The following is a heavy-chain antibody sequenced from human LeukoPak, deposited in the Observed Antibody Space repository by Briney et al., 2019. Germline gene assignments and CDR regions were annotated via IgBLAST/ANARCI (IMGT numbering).Heavy chain of an antibody. Sequence: ASVKVSCKASGYTFTSYGISLVRQAPGQGLEWMGWISAYNGNTNDAQKLQGRVTMTTDTSTSTAYMELRSLRSDDTAVYYCARDQNYDSSGYTHWGQGTLVTVSS. CDR1: GYTFTSYG. CDR2: ISAYNGNT. J-gene: IGHJ4*02. CDR3: ARDQNYDSSGYTH. D-gene: IGHD3-22*01. V-gene: IGHV1-18*01.